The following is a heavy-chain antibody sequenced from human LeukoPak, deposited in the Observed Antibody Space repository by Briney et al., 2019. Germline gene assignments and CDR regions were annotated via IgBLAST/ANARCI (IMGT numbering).Heavy chain of an antibody. V-gene: IGHV4-31*03. D-gene: IGHD2-2*01. Sequence: SQTLSLTCTVSGRSISSGDNYSGWIRQHPGKGLEWIGYIHYSGTTYYNPSLNSRVTISVDRSANHFSLKVSSVTAAYTAVYYCARDSIHSTHFDFWGQGTLVTVSS. CDR1: GRSISSGDNY. CDR2: IHYSGTT. J-gene: IGHJ4*02. CDR3: ARDSIHSTHFDF.